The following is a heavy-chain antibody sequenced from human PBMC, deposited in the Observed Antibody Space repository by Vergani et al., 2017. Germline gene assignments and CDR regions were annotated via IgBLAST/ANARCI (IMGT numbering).Heavy chain of an antibody. D-gene: IGHD3-3*01. CDR2: ISGSGANT. CDR1: GFTFGSYA. V-gene: IGHV3-23*01. Sequence: EVQLLESGGGLVQPGGSLRLSCAASGFTFGSYAMSWVRQAPGKGLEWVSAISGSGANTYYADSVKGRFTISRDNSKNTLFLQMNSLRAEDTALYYCSKDTTIFGTRYFDYWGQGTLVTVSS. J-gene: IGHJ4*02. CDR3: SKDTTIFGTRYFDY.